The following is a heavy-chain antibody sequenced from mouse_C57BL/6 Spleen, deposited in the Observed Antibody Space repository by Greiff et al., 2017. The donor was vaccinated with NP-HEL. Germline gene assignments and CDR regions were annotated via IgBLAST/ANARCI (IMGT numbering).Heavy chain of an antibody. Sequence: EVNLVESGGDLVKPGGSLKLSCAASGFTFSSYGMSWVRQTPDKRLEWVATISSGGSYTYYPDSVKGRFTISRDNAKNTLYLQMSSLKSEDTAMYYCARHSTTVVPFAYWGQGTLVTVSA. V-gene: IGHV5-6*01. J-gene: IGHJ3*01. CDR1: GFTFSSYG. CDR3: ARHSTTVVPFAY. CDR2: ISSGGSYT. D-gene: IGHD1-1*01.